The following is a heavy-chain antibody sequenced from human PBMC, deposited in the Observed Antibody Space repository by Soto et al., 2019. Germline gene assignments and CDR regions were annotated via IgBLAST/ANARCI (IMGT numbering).Heavy chain of an antibody. V-gene: IGHV1-69*13. J-gene: IGHJ6*02. CDR1: GGTFSSYA. CDR3: ARDCIAVAGTTYYYYGMDV. D-gene: IGHD6-19*01. Sequence: SVKVSCKASGGTFSSYAISWVRQAPGQGLEWMGGIIPIFGTANYAQKFQGRVTITADESTSTAYMELSSLRSEATAVYYCARDCIAVAGTTYYYYGMDVWGQGTTVTVSS. CDR2: IIPIFGTA.